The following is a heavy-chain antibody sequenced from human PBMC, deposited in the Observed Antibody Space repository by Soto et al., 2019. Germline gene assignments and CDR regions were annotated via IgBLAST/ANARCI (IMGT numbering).Heavy chain of an antibody. J-gene: IGHJ4*02. D-gene: IGHD3-22*01. CDR3: ARAPPPGGYDSSGYYLLDLQPFDY. CDR2: INPNSGGT. Sequence: QVQLVQSGAEVKKPGASVKVSCKASGYTFTGYYMHWVRQAPGQGLEWMGWINPNSGGTNYAQKFQGRVTMTRDTSISTAYMELSRLRSDDTAVYYCARAPPPGGYDSSGYYLLDLQPFDYWGQGTLVTVSS. V-gene: IGHV1-2*02. CDR1: GYTFTGYY.